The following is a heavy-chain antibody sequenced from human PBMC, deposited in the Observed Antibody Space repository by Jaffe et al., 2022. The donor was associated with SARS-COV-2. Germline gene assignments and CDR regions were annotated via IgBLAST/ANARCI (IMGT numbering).Heavy chain of an antibody. D-gene: IGHD7-27*01. V-gene: IGHV3-33*01. Sequence: QVQLVESGGGVVQPGRSLRLSCAASGFTFSSYGMHWVRQAPGKGLEWVAVIWYDGSNKYYADSVKGRFTISRDNSKNTLYLQMNSLRAEDTAVYYCARKDWGGYYGMDVWGQGTTVTVSS. CDR1: GFTFSSYG. J-gene: IGHJ6*02. CDR2: IWYDGSNK. CDR3: ARKDWGGYYGMDV.